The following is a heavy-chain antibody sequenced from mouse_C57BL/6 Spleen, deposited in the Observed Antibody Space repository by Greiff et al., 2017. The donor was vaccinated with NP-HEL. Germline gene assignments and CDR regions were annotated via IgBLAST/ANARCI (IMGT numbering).Heavy chain of an antibody. CDR1: GYTFTSYW. Sequence: QVQLQQPGAELVKPGASVKLSCKASGYTFTSYWMHWVKQRPGQGLEWIGMIHPNSGSTNYNEKFKSKATLTVDKSSSTAYMQLSSLTSEDSAVYYCARSAYGGQGLFAYWGQGTLVTVSA. J-gene: IGHJ3*01. V-gene: IGHV1-64*01. D-gene: IGHD1-1*01. CDR2: IHPNSGST. CDR3: ARSAYGGQGLFAY.